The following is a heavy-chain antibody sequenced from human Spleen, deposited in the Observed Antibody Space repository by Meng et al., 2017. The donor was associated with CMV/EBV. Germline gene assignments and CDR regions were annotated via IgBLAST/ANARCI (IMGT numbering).Heavy chain of an antibody. V-gene: IGHV3-21*06. Sequence: GGSLRLSCAASGFTFSSYAMNWVRQAPGKGLEWVSSISSGTSYIYYADSVRGRFTISRDNAKNTLYLHMNSLRADDTAVYYCVRGEWTLFGVVTTAFDLWGQGALVTVSS. CDR3: VRGEWTLFGVVTTAFDL. J-gene: IGHJ4*02. D-gene: IGHD3-3*01. CDR2: ISSGTSYI. CDR1: GFTFSSYA.